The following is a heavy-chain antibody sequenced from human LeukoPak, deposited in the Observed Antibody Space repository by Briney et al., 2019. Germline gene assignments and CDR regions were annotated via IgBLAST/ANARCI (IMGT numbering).Heavy chain of an antibody. CDR3: ARDALGAAPSGYYYYGMDV. CDR1: GGSFNGYY. D-gene: IGHD6-13*01. Sequence: SETLSLTCAVYGGSFNGYYWSWIRQPPGKGLEWIGEINHSGSTNYNPSLKSRVTISVDTSKNQFSLKLSSVTAADTAVYYCARDALGAAPSGYYYYGMDVWGQGTTVTVSS. V-gene: IGHV4-34*01. CDR2: INHSGST. J-gene: IGHJ6*02.